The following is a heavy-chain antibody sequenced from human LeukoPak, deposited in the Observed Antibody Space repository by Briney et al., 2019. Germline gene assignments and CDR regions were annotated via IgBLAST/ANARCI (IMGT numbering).Heavy chain of an antibody. V-gene: IGHV4-39*01. J-gene: IGHJ4*02. D-gene: IGHD6-13*01. CDR2: IYYSGST. Sequence: PSETLSLTCTVSGGSISSSSYYWGWIRQPPGKGLEWIGSIYYSGSTYYNPSLKSRVTISVDTSKNQFSLKLSSVTAADTAVYCCARSPGAAGPLGYWGQGTLVTVSS. CDR1: GGSISSSSYY. CDR3: ARSPGAAGPLGY.